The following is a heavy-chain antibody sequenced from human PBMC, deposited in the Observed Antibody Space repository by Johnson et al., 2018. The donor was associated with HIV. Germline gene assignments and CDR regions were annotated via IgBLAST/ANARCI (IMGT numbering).Heavy chain of an antibody. D-gene: IGHD1-26*01. V-gene: IGHV3-30*02. CDR2: IRCGGSNK. J-gene: IGHJ3*02. CDR3: AKESKWEARTPHDVDI. Sequence: QVQLVESGGGVVKPGGSLRLSCAASGFTFNTYCMHWVRQAPGKGLAWVAYIRCGGSNKYYADSVKGRFTISRDNSKNTLYLQMKSLRAENTAVDYCAKESKWEARTPHDVDIWGQGTMVTVSS. CDR1: GFTFNTYC.